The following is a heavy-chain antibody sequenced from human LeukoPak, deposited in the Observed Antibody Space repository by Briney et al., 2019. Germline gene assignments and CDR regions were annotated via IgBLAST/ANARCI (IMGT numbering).Heavy chain of an antibody. J-gene: IGHJ3*02. CDR2: IYYSGST. V-gene: IGHV4-59*01. CDR1: GGSISSYY. D-gene: IGHD6-6*01. Sequence: PSETLSLTCTVSGGSISSYYWSWIRQPPGKGLEWIGYIYYSGSTNYNPSLKSRVTISVDTSKNQFSLKLSSVTAADTAVYYCARVGPRYSSSGNDAFDIWGQGTMVTVSS. CDR3: ARVGPRYSSSGNDAFDI.